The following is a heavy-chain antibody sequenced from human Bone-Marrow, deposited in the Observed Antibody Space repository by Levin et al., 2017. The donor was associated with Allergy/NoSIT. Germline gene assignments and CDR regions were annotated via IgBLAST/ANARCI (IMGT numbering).Heavy chain of an antibody. J-gene: IGHJ3*02. D-gene: IGHD3-16*02. V-gene: IGHV4-39*02. Sequence: SETLSLTCTVSGDSISTSTYYWSWIRQSPRKGLEWIGSVYYSGSTYYNPSLKSRVTMSLDTSKPFFSLELSSVTAADTAVYYCARRRDDFVWESHRYFAFDIWGQGTMVTVSS. CDR3: ARRRDDFVWESHRYFAFDI. CDR2: VYYSGST. CDR1: GDSISTSTYY.